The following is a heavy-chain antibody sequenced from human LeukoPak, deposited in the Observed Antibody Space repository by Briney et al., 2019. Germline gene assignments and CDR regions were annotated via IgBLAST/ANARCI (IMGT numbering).Heavy chain of an antibody. CDR3: ARRSYNSPFRY. CDR2: IYYSGST. D-gene: IGHD5-24*01. V-gene: IGHV4-59*12. J-gene: IGHJ4*02. CDR1: GGSTSSYY. Sequence: SETLSLTCTVSGGSTSSYYWSWIRQPPGKGLEWIGYIYYSGSTNYNPSLKSRVTISVDTSKNQFSLKLSSVTAADTAVHYCARRSYNSPFRYWGQGTLVTVSS.